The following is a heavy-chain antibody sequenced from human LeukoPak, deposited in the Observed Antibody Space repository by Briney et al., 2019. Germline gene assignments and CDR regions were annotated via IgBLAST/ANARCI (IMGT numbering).Heavy chain of an antibody. CDR2: IYPGDSDT. J-gene: IGHJ4*02. D-gene: IGHD5-18*01. CDR3: ATTRIGYSYGQ. CDR1: GYSFTSYW. V-gene: IGHV5-51*01. Sequence: GESLKISCKGSGYSFTSYWIGWVRQMPGKGLEWLGIIYPGDSDTRYSPSFQAQVTTSADKSISTAYLQWSSLKASDTAMYYCATTRIGYSYGQWGQGTLVTVSS.